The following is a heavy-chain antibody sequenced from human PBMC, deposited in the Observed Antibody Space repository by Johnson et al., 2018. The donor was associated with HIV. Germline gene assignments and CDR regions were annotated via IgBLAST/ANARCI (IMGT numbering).Heavy chain of an antibody. V-gene: IGHV3-52*01. CDR3: ARDLDRSAFDI. Sequence: VQLVESGGGVVQPGRSLRLSCVASGFTFSSSWMHWVCQAPEKGLEWVADIKCDGSEKYYVDSVKGRFTISRDNAKNSLYLQMNSLRAEDTAVYYCARDLDRSAFDIWGQGTMVTVSS. CDR2: IKCDGSEK. D-gene: IGHD2-2*03. CDR1: GFTFSSSW. J-gene: IGHJ3*02.